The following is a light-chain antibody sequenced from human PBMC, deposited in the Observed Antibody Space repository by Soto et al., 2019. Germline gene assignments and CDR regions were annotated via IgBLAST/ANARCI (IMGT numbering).Light chain of an antibody. CDR2: EVS. Sequence: QSALTQPASVSGSPGQSLTISCTGTSSDVGGHDYVSWYQHHPGKAPKLMIYEVSNRPSGVSNRFSASKSGNTASLTISGLQTEDEADYYCSSYTSGSTWVFGGGTKLTVL. V-gene: IGLV2-14*01. CDR3: SSYTSGSTWV. J-gene: IGLJ3*02. CDR1: SSDVGGHDY.